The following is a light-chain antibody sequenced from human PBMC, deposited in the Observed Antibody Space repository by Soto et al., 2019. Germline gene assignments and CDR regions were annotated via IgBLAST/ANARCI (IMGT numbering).Light chain of an antibody. CDR3: AAWDDSLNGYV. Sequence: QSVLTQPASVSGSPGQSITISCTGTSSDVGGYNYVSWYQQHPGKAPKLMIYDVSNRPSGVSNRFSGSKSGNTASLTISGLQAEDESDDYCAAWDDSLNGYVFGTVTKVTV. CDR1: SSDVGGYNY. V-gene: IGLV2-14*01. CDR2: DVS. J-gene: IGLJ1*01.